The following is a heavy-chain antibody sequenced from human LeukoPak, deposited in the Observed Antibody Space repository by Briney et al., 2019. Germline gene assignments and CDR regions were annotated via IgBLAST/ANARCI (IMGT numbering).Heavy chain of an antibody. J-gene: IGHJ4*02. D-gene: IGHD4-23*01. CDR2: IYYSGST. CDR1: GGSISSSSYY. Sequence: SETLSLTCTVSGGSISSSSYYWGWIRQPPGKGLEWIGSIYYSGSTYYNPSLKSRVTISVDTSKNQFSLNLTPVTAADTAVYYCARVGVDYSGNVLKYFFDYWGQGTLVTVSS. V-gene: IGHV4-39*07. CDR3: ARVGVDYSGNVLKYFFDY.